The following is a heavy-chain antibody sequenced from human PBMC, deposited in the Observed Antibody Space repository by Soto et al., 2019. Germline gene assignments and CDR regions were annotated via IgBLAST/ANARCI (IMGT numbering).Heavy chain of an antibody. CDR2: IYSGGST. D-gene: IGHD3-22*01. V-gene: IGHV3-66*01. J-gene: IGHJ6*02. CDR3: ARDTAVYSSYHYYDSSGPGRDGMDV. Sequence: GGSLRLSCAASGFTVSSNYMSWVRQAPGKGLEWVSVIYSGGSTYYADSLKGRFTISRDNAKNSLYLQMNSLRAEDTAVYYCARDTAVYSSYHYYDSSGPGRDGMDVWGQGTTVTVSS. CDR1: GFTVSSNY.